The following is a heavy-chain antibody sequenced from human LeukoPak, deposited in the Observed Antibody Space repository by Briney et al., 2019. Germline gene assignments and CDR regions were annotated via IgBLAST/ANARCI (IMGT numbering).Heavy chain of an antibody. D-gene: IGHD5-12*01. CDR3: ARKYSGYDSYAFDI. J-gene: IGHJ3*02. CDR1: GGTFISYA. Sequence: ASVTVSFKASGGTFISYAISWVRQAPGQGLEWMGGIIPIFGTANYAQKFQGRVTITADESTSTAYMELSSLRSEDTAVYYCARKYSGYDSYAFDIWGQGTMVTVSS. CDR2: IIPIFGTA. V-gene: IGHV1-69*01.